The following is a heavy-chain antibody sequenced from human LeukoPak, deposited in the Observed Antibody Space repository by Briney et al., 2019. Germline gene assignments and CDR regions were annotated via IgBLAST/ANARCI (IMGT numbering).Heavy chain of an antibody. CDR2: IYYSGST. J-gene: IGHJ4*02. CDR1: GGSISSSSYY. V-gene: IGHV4-39*01. CDR3: ASYQYYYDSSGYNN. Sequence: SETLSLTCTVSGGSISSSSYYWGWIRQPPGTGLEWIGSIYYSGSTYYNPSLKSRVTISVDTSKNQFSLKLSSVTAADTAVYYCASYQYYYDSSGYNNWGQGTLVTVSS. D-gene: IGHD3-22*01.